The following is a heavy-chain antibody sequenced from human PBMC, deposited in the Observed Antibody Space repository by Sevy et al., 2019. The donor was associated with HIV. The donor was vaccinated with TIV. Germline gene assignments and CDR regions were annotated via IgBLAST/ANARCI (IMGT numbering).Heavy chain of an antibody. D-gene: IGHD3-22*01. Sequence: GGSLRLSCAASGFTFDDYAMHWVRQAPGKGLEWVSGISWNSGSIGYADSVKGRFTISRDNAKNSLYLQMNSLRAEDTALYYCAIPGPLEDYDSSGSYSGAFDIWGLGTMVTVSS. CDR1: GFTFDDYA. CDR2: ISWNSGSI. V-gene: IGHV3-9*01. CDR3: AIPGPLEDYDSSGSYSGAFDI. J-gene: IGHJ3*02.